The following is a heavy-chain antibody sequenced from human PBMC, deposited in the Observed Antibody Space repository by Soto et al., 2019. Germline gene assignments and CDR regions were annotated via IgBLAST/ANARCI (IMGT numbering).Heavy chain of an antibody. CDR3: VGVDGYSYGYSFDY. V-gene: IGHV4-30-4*01. D-gene: IGHD5-18*01. J-gene: IGHJ4*01. CDR1: GGSIRSGDYY. CDR2: VYYTGST. Sequence: PSETLSLTCTVSGGSIRSGDYYWTWIRQPPGKGLEWIGYVYYTGSTNYNTSLKSRVTMSVDTSKNQFYLKLSSVTAADTAVYYCVGVDGYSYGYSFDYWGHGTLVTVS.